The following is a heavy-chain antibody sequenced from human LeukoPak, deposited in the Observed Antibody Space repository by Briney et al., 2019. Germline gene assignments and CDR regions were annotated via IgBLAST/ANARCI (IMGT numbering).Heavy chain of an antibody. CDR1: GYTFISYD. Sequence: ASVKVSCKASGYTFISYDINWVRQAAGQGLEWMGWMNPHSGNTGYAQKFLGRITLTRNTSTSMAYMELTSLKSEDTAVYHCARGRRDVFDIWGQGTTVTVS. V-gene: IGHV1-8*01. CDR2: MNPHSGNT. CDR3: ARGRRDVFDI. J-gene: IGHJ3*02.